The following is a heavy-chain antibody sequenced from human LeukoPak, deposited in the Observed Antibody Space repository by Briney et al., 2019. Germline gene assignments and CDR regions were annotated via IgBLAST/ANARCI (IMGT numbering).Heavy chain of an antibody. CDR2: ISPSGSST. V-gene: IGHV3-21*01. Sequence: PGGSLRLSCAASGFTFSSYTMNWVRQAPGKGPEWVSSISPSGSSTYNADSLRGRFTISRDNAKDSVFLQMTSLRGEDTAVYYCVRDFLGESGAGGCWGQGTLVTVSS. CDR1: GFTFSSYT. CDR3: VRDFLGESGAGGC. J-gene: IGHJ4*02. D-gene: IGHD2/OR15-2a*01.